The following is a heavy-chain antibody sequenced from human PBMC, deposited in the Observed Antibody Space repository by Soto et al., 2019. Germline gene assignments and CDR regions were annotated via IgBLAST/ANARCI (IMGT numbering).Heavy chain of an antibody. D-gene: IGHD2-15*01. Sequence: SVKVRFTISRDNAKNSLYLQMNSLKDEDTAVYYCARGYCSGGSCYRLGYWGQGTLVTVSS. CDR3: ARGYCSGGSCYRLGY. V-gene: IGHV3-21*01. J-gene: IGHJ4*02.